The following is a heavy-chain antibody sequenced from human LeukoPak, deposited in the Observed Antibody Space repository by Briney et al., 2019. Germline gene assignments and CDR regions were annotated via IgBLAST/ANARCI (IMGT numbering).Heavy chain of an antibody. CDR3: ARSAEWLRNAFDI. CDR2: MHNSGSS. CDR1: GASTSHFY. Sequence: PSETLSLSCTVSGASTSHFYWNWIRQPPGRGLEWIGYMHNSGSSKHNPSLKSRVTISIDTSKNQFPLQLTSVTAADTAIYYCARSAEWLRNAFDIWGQGTMVSVSS. V-gene: IGHV4-59*01. J-gene: IGHJ3*02. D-gene: IGHD5-12*01.